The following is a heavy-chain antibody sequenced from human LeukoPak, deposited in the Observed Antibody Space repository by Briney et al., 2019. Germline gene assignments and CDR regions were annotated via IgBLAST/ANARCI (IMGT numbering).Heavy chain of an antibody. J-gene: IGHJ6*03. CDR1: GFTFSSYS. CDR3: ARDELELVNYYYYYMDV. CDR2: ISSSSSYI. D-gene: IGHD6-6*01. V-gene: IGHV3-21*01. Sequence: GGSLRLSCAASGFTFSSYSMNWVRQAPGKGLEWVSSISSSSSYIYYADSVKGRFTISRDNAKNSLYLQMNSLRAEDTAVYYCARDELELVNYYYYYMDVWGKGTTVTVSS.